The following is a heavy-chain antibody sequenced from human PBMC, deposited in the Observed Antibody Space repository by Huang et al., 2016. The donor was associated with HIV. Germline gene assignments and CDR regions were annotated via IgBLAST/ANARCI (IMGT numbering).Heavy chain of an antibody. J-gene: IGHJ4*02. D-gene: IGHD2-21*01. Sequence: EVQLVQSGPEMKKPGESLRISCKGSGYTFTSYWIGWVRPLPGKGLEWMGIILPNASVVRYSPSFQGQVTRAVDTSINIAYLQLKSLKASDTAIYYCARQSVEYSPSDFWGQGTLVTVSS. CDR2: ILPNASVV. CDR1: GYTFTSYW. CDR3: ARQSVEYSPSDF. V-gene: IGHV5-51*01.